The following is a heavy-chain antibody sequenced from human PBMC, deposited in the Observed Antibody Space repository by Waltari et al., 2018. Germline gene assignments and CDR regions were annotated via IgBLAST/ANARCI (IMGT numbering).Heavy chain of an antibody. D-gene: IGHD3-22*01. Sequence: EVQLVESGGGLVQPGGSLRLSCAASGFTFSSYSMNWVRQAPGKGLEWVSNISTSSSTIYYADSGKGRFTISRDNAKNSLYLQMNSLRAEDTAVYYCAREGYYYDSSGYYYDYYYYYMDVWGKGTTVTVSS. CDR2: ISTSSSTI. CDR1: GFTFSSYS. V-gene: IGHV3-48*04. CDR3: AREGYYYDSSGYYYDYYYYYMDV. J-gene: IGHJ6*03.